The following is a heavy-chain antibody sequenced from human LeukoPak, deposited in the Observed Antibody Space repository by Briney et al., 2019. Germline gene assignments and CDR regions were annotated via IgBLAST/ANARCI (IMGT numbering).Heavy chain of an antibody. CDR3: ARDRSGSHRPYYYGMDV. Sequence: PSETLSLTCTVPGGSISSYYWSWLRQPPGKGLEWIGYIYYSGSTNYNPSLRSRVTISVDTSKNQFSLKLSSVTAADTAVYYCARDRSGSHRPYYYGMDVWGQGTTVTVSS. V-gene: IGHV4-59*01. CDR1: GGSISSYY. J-gene: IGHJ6*02. CDR2: IYYSGST. D-gene: IGHD1-26*01.